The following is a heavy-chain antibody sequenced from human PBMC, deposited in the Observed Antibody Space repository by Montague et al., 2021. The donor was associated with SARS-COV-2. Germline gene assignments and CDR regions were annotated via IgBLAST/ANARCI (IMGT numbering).Heavy chain of an antibody. CDR3: ARVGRQQLVRLSGMDV. CDR1: GGSISSSSYY. CDR2: IYYSGST. D-gene: IGHD6-13*01. Sequence: ETLSLTCTVSGGSISSSSYYWGWIRQPPGKGLEWIGSIYYSGSTYYNPSLKSRVTMSVDTSKNQFSLKLNSVTAADTAVYYCARVGRQQLVRLSGMDVWGQGTTVTVSS. J-gene: IGHJ6*02. V-gene: IGHV4-39*07.